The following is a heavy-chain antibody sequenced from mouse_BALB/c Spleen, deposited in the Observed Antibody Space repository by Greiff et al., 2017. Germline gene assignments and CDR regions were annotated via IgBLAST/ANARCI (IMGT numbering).Heavy chain of an antibody. CDR2: ISNWAYSI. D-gene: IGHD1-1*01. V-gene: IGHV5-15*02. CDR3: ASESRRGYFDA. CDR1: GFTFSDYG. Sequence: EVHLVESGGGLVQPGGSRKLSCAASGFTFSDYGMAWVRQAPGKGLEWVDFISNWAYSIYYADTVTGRITITRENAKNTLYLEMSSLRSEDTAMFYCASESRRGYFDAWGAGTTVTVSS. J-gene: IGHJ1*01.